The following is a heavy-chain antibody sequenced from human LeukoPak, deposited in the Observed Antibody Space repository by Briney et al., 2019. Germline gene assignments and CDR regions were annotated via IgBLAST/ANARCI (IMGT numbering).Heavy chain of an antibody. Sequence: ASVKVSCKASGYTFTSYYMHWVRQAPGQGLEWMGIINRSGGSTSYAQKFQGRVTMTRNTSISTAYMELSSLRSEDTAVYYCARLTVRGYYDSSGYPSDAFDIWGQGTMVTVSS. CDR3: ARLTVRGYYDSSGYPSDAFDI. D-gene: IGHD3-22*01. V-gene: IGHV1-46*01. J-gene: IGHJ3*02. CDR2: INRSGGST. CDR1: GYTFTSYY.